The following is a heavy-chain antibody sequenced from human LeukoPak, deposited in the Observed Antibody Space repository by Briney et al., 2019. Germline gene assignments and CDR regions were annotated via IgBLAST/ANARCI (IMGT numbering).Heavy chain of an antibody. Sequence: GGSLRLSCAASGFTFGSYWMSWVRQAPGKGLECLANIKQDGGEKYFADSVRGRFTISRDNDKTSLYLQMDRLRAEDTAVYYCARGGGPAFDYWGQGTLVTVSS. CDR2: IKQDGGEK. CDR1: GFTFGSYW. J-gene: IGHJ4*02. V-gene: IGHV3-7*01. CDR3: ARGGGPAFDY.